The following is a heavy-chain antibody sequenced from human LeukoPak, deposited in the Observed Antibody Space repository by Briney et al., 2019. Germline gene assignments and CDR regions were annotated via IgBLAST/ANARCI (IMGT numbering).Heavy chain of an antibody. Sequence: GGSLRLSCAASGFTFSSYEMNWVRQAPGKGLEWVSYISSSGSTIYYADSVKGRFTISRDNAKNSLYLQMNSLRAEDTAVYYCARVRGIITMMNAFDIWGQGTMVTVSS. CDR3: ARVRGIITMMNAFDI. CDR1: GFTFSSYE. V-gene: IGHV3-48*03. CDR2: ISSSGSTI. D-gene: IGHD3-22*01. J-gene: IGHJ3*02.